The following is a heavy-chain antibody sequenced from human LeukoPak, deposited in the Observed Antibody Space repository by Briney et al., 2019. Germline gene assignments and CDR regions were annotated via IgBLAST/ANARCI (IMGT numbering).Heavy chain of an antibody. V-gene: IGHV1-69*05. CDR3: ARDLGEIQLWLRGWFDP. CDR2: IIPIFGTA. J-gene: IGHJ5*02. Sequence: SVKVSCKASGYTFTNYGINWVRQAPGQGLEWMGGIIPIFGTANYAQKFQGRVTITTDESTSTAYMELSSLRSEDTAVYYCARDLGEIQLWLRGWFDPWGQGTLVTVSS. CDR1: GYTFTNYG. D-gene: IGHD5-18*01.